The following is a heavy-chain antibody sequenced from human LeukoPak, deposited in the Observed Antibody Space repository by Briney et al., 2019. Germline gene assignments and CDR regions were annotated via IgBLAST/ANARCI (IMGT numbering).Heavy chain of an antibody. CDR1: GGSIRSSYYY. Sequence: SETLSLTCTVSGGSIRSSYYYWGWIRQPPGKGLEWIGEINHSGSTNYNPSLKSRVTISVDTSKNQFSLKLSSVTAADTAVYYCAGGRGYSYGYYYYYYGMDVWGQGTTVTVSS. CDR3: AGGRGYSYGYYYYYYGMDV. J-gene: IGHJ6*02. V-gene: IGHV4-39*07. D-gene: IGHD5-18*01. CDR2: INHSGST.